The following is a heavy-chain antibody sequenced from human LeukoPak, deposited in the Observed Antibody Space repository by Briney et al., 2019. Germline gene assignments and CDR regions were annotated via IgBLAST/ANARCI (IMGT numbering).Heavy chain of an antibody. CDR1: GFTFSSYG. J-gene: IGHJ6*02. D-gene: IGHD3-22*01. CDR3: AKDGPYYYDSSGYYLSGYGMDV. Sequence: PGGSLRLSCAASGFTFSSYGTHWVRQAPGKGLEWVAVISYDGSNKYYADSVKGRFAISRDNSKNTLYLQMNSLRAEDTAVYYCAKDGPYYYDSSGYYLSGYGMDVWGQGTTVTVSS. V-gene: IGHV3-30*18. CDR2: ISYDGSNK.